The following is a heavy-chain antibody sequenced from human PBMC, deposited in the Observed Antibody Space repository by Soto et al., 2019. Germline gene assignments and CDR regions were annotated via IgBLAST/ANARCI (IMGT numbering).Heavy chain of an antibody. V-gene: IGHV5-51*01. CDR1: GYSFTSYW. CDR3: ARHRGGSRWGYCCYGMYV. J-gene: IGHJ6*01. CDR2: IYPGDSDT. Sequence: GESLKISCKGSGYSFTSYWIGWVRQMPGKGLEWMGIIYPGDSDTRYSPSFQGQVTISADKSISTAYLQWSSLKASDTAMYYLARHRGGSRWGYCCYGMYVWGQGTTVTV. D-gene: IGHD6-13*01.